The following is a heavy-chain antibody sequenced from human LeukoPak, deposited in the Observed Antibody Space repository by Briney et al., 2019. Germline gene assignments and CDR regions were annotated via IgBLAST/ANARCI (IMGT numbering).Heavy chain of an antibody. CDR3: ARAGYYYDSSGYYPHDAFDI. CDR1: GGSISSGGYS. J-gene: IGHJ3*02. Sequence: SETLSLTCAVSGGSISSGGYSWSWIRQPPGKGLEWIGYIYHSGSTYYNPSLKSRVTISVDRSKNQFSLKLSSVTAADTAVYYCARAGYYYDSSGYYPHDAFDIWGQGTMVTVSS. D-gene: IGHD3-22*01. V-gene: IGHV4-30-2*01. CDR2: IYHSGST.